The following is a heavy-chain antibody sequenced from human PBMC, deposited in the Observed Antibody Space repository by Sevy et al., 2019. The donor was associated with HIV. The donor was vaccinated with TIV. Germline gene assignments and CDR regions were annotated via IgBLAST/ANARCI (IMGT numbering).Heavy chain of an antibody. CDR1: GFNISPYA. CDR3: AKVGYYYDSHSADWFDP. Sequence: GGSLRLSCSASGFNISPYALHWVRQTPGKGLQWLAVISKDGTNKEYADFVKGRFSLSRDNSKNTLYLQMSNLRPEDTAVYYCAKVGYYYDSHSADWFDPWGQGTLVTVSS. J-gene: IGHJ5*02. V-gene: IGHV3-30*04. CDR2: ISKDGTNK. D-gene: IGHD3-22*01.